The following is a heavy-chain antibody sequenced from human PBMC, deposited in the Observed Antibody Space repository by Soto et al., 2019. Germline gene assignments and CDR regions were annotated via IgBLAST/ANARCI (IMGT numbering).Heavy chain of an antibody. CDR3: TTGVDVVVVAANQATDAFDI. Sequence: GGSVRLSCAASGFTFSNAWMSWVRQAPGKGLEWVGRIKSKTDGGTTDYAAPVKGRFTISRDDSKNTLYLQMNSLKTEDTAVYYCTTGVDVVVVAANQATDAFDIWGQGTMVTV. J-gene: IGHJ3*02. CDR1: GFTFSNAW. CDR2: IKSKTDGGTT. D-gene: IGHD2-15*01. V-gene: IGHV3-15*01.